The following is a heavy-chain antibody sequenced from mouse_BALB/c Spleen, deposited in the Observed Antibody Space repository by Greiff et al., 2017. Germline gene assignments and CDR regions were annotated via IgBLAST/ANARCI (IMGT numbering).Heavy chain of an antibody. J-gene: IGHJ2*01. CDR2: ISSGGST. CDR1: GFTFSSYA. D-gene: IGHD1-1*01. CDR3: ARVDYYYGSSYRGFDY. Sequence: EVKVVESGGGLVKPGGSLKLSCAASGFTFSSYAMSWVRQTPEKRLEWVASISSGGSTYYPDSVKGRFTISRDNARNILYLQMSSLRSEDTAMYYCARVDYYYGSSYRGFDYWGQGTTLTVSS. V-gene: IGHV5-6-5*01.